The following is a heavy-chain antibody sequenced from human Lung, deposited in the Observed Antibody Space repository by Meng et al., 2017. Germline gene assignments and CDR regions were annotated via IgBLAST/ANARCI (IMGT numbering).Heavy chain of an antibody. V-gene: IGHV3-74*01. CDR3: TNDRLNH. Sequence: EVQLVGCGGGLVPPGVSLRLSCAASGFTFTDHWMHWVRQGPGKGLVWVSRINRDGTKPTYADSVKGRFTISRDNAKNTLYLQMNNLRAEDTAFYYCTNDRLNHWGQGALVTVSS. CDR1: GFTFTDHW. J-gene: IGHJ1*01. D-gene: IGHD1-1*01. CDR2: INRDGTKP.